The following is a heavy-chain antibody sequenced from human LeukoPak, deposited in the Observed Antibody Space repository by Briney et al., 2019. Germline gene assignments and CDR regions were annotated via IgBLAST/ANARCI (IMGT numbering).Heavy chain of an antibody. Sequence: GESLKISCKGSGYSFTTYWICCVRQIPGKDPEWMGIIYPSDSDTRYSPSFQGQVTISADKSISTADLQWSSLKASDTAMYYCARKNYGDSGDGMDVWGQGTTVTVSS. D-gene: IGHD4-17*01. CDR1: GYSFTTYW. J-gene: IGHJ6*02. CDR2: IYPSDSDT. CDR3: ARKNYGDSGDGMDV. V-gene: IGHV5-51*01.